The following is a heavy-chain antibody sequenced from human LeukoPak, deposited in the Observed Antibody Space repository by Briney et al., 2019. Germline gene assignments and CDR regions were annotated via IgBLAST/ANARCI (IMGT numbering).Heavy chain of an antibody. J-gene: IGHJ1*01. CDR2: IKSDGST. CDR3: ARAPSEIGGYYPEYFRH. CDR1: GSTFSSYW. D-gene: IGHD3-22*01. V-gene: IGHV3-74*01. Sequence: GGSLRLSCVASGSTFSSYWMHWVRQAPGKGLVWVSRIKSDGSTNYADSVKGRFTISRDNAKNTVSLQMNSLRAEDTGVYFCARAPSEIGGYYPEYFRHWGQGTLVTVSS.